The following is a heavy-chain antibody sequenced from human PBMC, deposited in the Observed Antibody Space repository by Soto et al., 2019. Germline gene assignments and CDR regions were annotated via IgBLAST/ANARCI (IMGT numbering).Heavy chain of an antibody. CDR2: INHSGST. CDR3: GREYGSGSYVRAFDI. Sequence: PSETLSLTCAVYGGSFSGYYWSWIRQPPGKGLEWIGEINHSGSTNYNPSLKSRVTISVDTSKNQFSLKLSSVTAADTAVYYCGREYGSGSYVRAFDIWGQGTMVTVSS. D-gene: IGHD3-10*01. J-gene: IGHJ3*02. CDR1: GGSFSGYY. V-gene: IGHV4-34*01.